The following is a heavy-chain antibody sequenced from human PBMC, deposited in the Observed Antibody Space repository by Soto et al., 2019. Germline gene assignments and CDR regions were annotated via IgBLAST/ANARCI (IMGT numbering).Heavy chain of an antibody. Sequence: ASVKVSCKASGYTFAKNGISWVRQAPGQGLEWMGWISPYNGNTNYEQRFLGRVTMSTDTSTNTAYMELRSLGSDDTALFYCVRDVSGCSGGTCYSFFDYWGQGTLVTVSS. CDR2: ISPYNGNT. J-gene: IGHJ4*02. CDR3: VRDVSGCSGGTCYSFFDY. V-gene: IGHV1-18*01. CDR1: GYTFAKNG. D-gene: IGHD2-15*01.